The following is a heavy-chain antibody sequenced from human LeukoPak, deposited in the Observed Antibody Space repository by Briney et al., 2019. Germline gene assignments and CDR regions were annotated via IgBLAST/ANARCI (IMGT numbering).Heavy chain of an antibody. D-gene: IGHD2-2*01. CDR2: ISYDGSNK. CDR3: ARDKVAAAPGDY. J-gene: IGHJ4*02. V-gene: IGHV3-30*03. CDR1: GFTFSNYG. Sequence: GRSLRLSCAASGFTFSNYGMHWVRQAPGKGLEWVAVISYDGSNKYYADSVKGRFTISRDNSKNTVYLQMNSLRAEDTAVYYCARDKVAAAPGDYWGQGTLVTVSS.